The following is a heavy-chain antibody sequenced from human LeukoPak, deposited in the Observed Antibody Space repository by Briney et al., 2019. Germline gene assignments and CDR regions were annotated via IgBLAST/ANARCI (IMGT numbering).Heavy chain of an antibody. J-gene: IGHJ2*01. V-gene: IGHV4-4*07. CDR2: IDISGNT. D-gene: IGHD3-10*01. CDR1: AGSMSNYY. Sequence: SETLSLTCTVSAGSMSNYYWTWLRQPAGKGLEWIGRIDISGNTNYNPSLRGRVTMSVDTSENHFSLKLSSVTAADTAVYYCARWAVSIRYFDLWGRGTRVTASS. CDR3: ARWAVSIRYFDL.